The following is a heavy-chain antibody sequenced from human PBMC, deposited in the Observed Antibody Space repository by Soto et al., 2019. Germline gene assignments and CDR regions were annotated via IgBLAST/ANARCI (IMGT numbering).Heavy chain of an antibody. Sequence: SETLSLTCTVSGGSISSSSYYWGWIRQPPGKGLEWIGSIYYSGSTYYNPSLKSRVTISVDTSKNQFSLKLSSVTAADTAVYYCARHVPITIFGVVITDYYYYGMEVSGQGTTVTVSS. CDR1: GGSISSSSYY. CDR2: IYYSGST. CDR3: ARHVPITIFGVVITDYYYYGMEV. J-gene: IGHJ6*02. D-gene: IGHD3-3*01. V-gene: IGHV4-39*01.